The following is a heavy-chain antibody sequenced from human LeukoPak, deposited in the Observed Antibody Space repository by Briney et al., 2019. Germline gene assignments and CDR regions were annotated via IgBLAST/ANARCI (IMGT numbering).Heavy chain of an antibody. D-gene: IGHD2-15*01. CDR3: ANHYRSGGSCYNRYYYYYVDV. J-gene: IGHJ6*03. CDR2: IIPISDAT. Sequence: ASVKVSCKASRGTFNNYAISWVRQAPGQGLEWMGGIIPISDATYYAQKFQGRVTITADESTTTAYMELSSLRSEDTAVYYCANHYRSGGSCYNRYYYYYVDVWGKGTTVTVSS. V-gene: IGHV1-69*13. CDR1: RGTFNNYA.